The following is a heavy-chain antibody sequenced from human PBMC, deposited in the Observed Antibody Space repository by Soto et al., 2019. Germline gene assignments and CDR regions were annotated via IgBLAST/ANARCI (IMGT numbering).Heavy chain of an antibody. CDR1: GVSISSGGYS. J-gene: IGHJ4*02. D-gene: IGHD2-15*01. CDR2: MYHSGST. V-gene: IGHV4-30-2*03. CDR3: ARHTPAISISDH. Sequence: PSETLSLTCAVSGVSISSGGYSWSWIRQPPGKGLEWIGYMYHSGSTYYNPSLKSRVTISVDTSKNQFSLKLSSVTAADTAVYYCARHTPAISISDHWGQGTLVTVSS.